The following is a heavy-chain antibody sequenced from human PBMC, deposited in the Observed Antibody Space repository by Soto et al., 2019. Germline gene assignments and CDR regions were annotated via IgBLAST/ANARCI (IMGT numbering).Heavy chain of an antibody. D-gene: IGHD3-9*01. CDR2: ISWDGEK. CDR3: AQRRGDLLTGHYYFDF. V-gene: IGHV2-5*02. Sequence: QITLKESGPTLVKPTQTLTLTCTFSGFSLNTRGVGVGWIRQPPGKALEWLALISWDGEKRYRPSLKTRLTVTKDTSKNQVVLTMTNVDPVDTATYYCAQRRGDLLTGHYYFDFWGQGTLVTVSS. CDR1: GFSLNTRGVG. J-gene: IGHJ4*02.